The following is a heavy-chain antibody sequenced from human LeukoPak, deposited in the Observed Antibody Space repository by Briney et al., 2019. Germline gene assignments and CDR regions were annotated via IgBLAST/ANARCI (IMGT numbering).Heavy chain of an antibody. D-gene: IGHD3-22*01. CDR3: ASDSSGYPAAFDI. J-gene: IGHJ3*02. CDR2: MNPNSGNT. V-gene: IGHV1-8*01. Sequence: ASVKVSCKASGYTFTSYDINWVRQATGQGLEWMGWMNPNSGNTGYAQKFQGRVTMTRNTSISTAYMELSSLRSEDTAVYYCASDSSGYPAAFDIWGQGTMVTVSS. CDR1: GYTFTSYD.